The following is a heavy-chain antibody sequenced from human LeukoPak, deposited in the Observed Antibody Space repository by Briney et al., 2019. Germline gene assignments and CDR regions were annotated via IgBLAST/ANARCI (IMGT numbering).Heavy chain of an antibody. D-gene: IGHD1-1*01. CDR1: GYTFTGYY. Sequence: ASVKVSYTASGYTFTGYYMHWVRQAPGQGLEWMGWINPNSGGTNYAQRFQGRVTMTRDTSSSTAYMELSRLRSDDTAMFYCASTTGLDDWGQGALVTVSS. CDR2: INPNSGGT. J-gene: IGHJ4*02. V-gene: IGHV1-2*02. CDR3: ASTTGLDD.